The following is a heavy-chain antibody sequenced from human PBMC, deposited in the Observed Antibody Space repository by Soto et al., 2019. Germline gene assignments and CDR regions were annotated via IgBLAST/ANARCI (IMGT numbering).Heavy chain of an antibody. J-gene: IGHJ4*02. CDR3: ARIRNYALQARFDD. CDR1: GYTFNAYG. V-gene: IGHV1-18*01. Sequence: ASVKVSCKASGYTFNAYGISWVRQAPGQGLEWMGWVSAYNGDTNYAPSLQGRVTMTTDTSTNTAYMELRSLRSDDTAVYFCARIRNYALQARFDDWGQGTLVTVPS. D-gene: IGHD3-16*01. CDR2: VSAYNGDT.